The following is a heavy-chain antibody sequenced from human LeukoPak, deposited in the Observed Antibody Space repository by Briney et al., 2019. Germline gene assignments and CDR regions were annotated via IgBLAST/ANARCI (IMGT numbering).Heavy chain of an antibody. V-gene: IGHV1-2*02. D-gene: IGHD3-3*01. J-gene: IGHJ4*02. CDR1: GYTFTGYY. Sequence: ASVKVSCKASGYTFTGYYMHWVRQAPGQGLEWMGWINPNSGGTNYAQKFQGRVTMTRDTSISTAYMELSRPRSDDTAVYYCARDGKITIFGVVITYFDYWGQGTLVTVSS. CDR3: ARDGKITIFGVVITYFDY. CDR2: INPNSGGT.